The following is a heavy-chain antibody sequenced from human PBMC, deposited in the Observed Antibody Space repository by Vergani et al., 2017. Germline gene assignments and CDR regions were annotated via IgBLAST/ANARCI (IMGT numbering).Heavy chain of an antibody. J-gene: IGHJ4*02. V-gene: IGHV3-30*02. CDR1: GFTFSSYG. D-gene: IGHD3-22*01. CDR3: VNGYYYDQSGLASFDY. Sequence: QVQLVESGGGVVQPGGSLRLSCAASGFTFSSYGMHWVRQAPGKGLEWVAFIRYDGSNKYYADSVKGRFTISRDNSQNTLYLQMDSLTAEDTAIYFCVNGYYYDQSGLASFDYWGQGTQVTVSS. CDR2: IRYDGSNK.